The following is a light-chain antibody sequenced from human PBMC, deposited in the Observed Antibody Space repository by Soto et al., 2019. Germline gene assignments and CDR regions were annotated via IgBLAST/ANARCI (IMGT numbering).Light chain of an antibody. Sequence: QPASVSGSPGQSITISCTGTSSDVGGYNYVSWYQQHPGKAPKLMIYEVSNRPSGVSNRFSGSKSGNTASLTISGLQAEDEADYYCSSYTSSSTPYVVFGGGTKVTVL. CDR2: EVS. CDR3: SSYTSSSTPYVV. J-gene: IGLJ2*01. V-gene: IGLV2-14*01. CDR1: SSDVGGYNY.